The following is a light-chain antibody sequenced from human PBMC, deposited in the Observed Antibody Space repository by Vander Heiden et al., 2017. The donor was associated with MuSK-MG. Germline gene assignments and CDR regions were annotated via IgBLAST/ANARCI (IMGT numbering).Light chain of an antibody. V-gene: IGLV1-40*01. CDR2: GNS. Sequence: QLVLTQPPSVSGAPGQRVTIPCTGSSCNIGTGCDVHWYQQRPGTAPKLLIYGNSNRPSGVPDRFSGANSGTSASLAITWLQAEDEADYYCQSYDTSPSIYVFGTGTKVTVL. CDR1: SCNIGTGCD. J-gene: IGLJ1*01. CDR3: QSYDTSPSIYV.